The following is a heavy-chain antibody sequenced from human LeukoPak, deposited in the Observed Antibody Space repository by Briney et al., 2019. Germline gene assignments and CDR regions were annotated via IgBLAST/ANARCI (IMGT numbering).Heavy chain of an antibody. V-gene: IGHV3-23*01. D-gene: IGHD1-26*01. CDR3: AKDSSHVSGNYDYPDY. J-gene: IGHJ4*02. Sequence: GRFTISRDNSKNTLDLQMNSLRADDTAVYYCAKDSSHVSGNYDYPDYWGQGALVTVSS.